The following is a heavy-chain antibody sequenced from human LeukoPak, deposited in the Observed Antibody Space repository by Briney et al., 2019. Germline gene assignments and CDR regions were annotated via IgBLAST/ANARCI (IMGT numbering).Heavy chain of an antibody. D-gene: IGHD4-17*01. J-gene: IGHJ4*02. CDR3: ASDDYGDLIFDY. V-gene: IGHV1-24*01. Sequence: GASVKVSCKVSGYTLTELSMHWARQAPGKGLEWMGGFDPEDGETIYAQKFQGRVTMTEDTSTDTAYMELSSLRSEDTAVYYCASDDYGDLIFDYWGQGTLVTVSS. CDR2: FDPEDGET. CDR1: GYTLTELS.